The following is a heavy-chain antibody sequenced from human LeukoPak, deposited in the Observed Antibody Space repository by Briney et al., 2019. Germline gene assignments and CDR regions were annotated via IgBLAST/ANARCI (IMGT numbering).Heavy chain of an antibody. D-gene: IGHD1-26*01. V-gene: IGHV3-15*01. Sequence: QSAGTVCFSCAASGFTFSNSWMSWLRRAQGKGLEWVGSIKSKTAGWTKDYAATVTGRFTISRDDSKNTLYLQMNSLKSEDTAVYYCSTLKRFSGSRPDYWGQGTLVTVSS. CDR2: IKSKTAGWTK. CDR1: GFTFSNSW. CDR3: STLKRFSGSRPDY. J-gene: IGHJ4*02.